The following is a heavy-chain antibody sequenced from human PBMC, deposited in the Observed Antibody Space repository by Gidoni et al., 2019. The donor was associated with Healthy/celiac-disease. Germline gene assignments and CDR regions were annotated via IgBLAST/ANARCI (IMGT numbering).Heavy chain of an antibody. CDR2: INPNSGGT. Sequence: QVQLVQSGAEVKKPGASLKVSCKASGYTFTGYYMPRVRQAPGQGLEWMGWINPNSGGTNYAQKLQGRVTMTRDTSISTAYMELSRLRSDDTAVYYCARGGLSYYGSGSYRFNWFDPWGQGSLVTVSS. V-gene: IGHV1-2*02. J-gene: IGHJ5*02. CDR3: ARGGLSYYGSGSYRFNWFDP. CDR1: GYTFTGYY. D-gene: IGHD3-10*01.